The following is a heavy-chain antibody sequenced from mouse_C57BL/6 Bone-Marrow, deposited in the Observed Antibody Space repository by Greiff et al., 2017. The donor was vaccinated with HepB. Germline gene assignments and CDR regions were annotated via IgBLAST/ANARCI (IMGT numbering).Heavy chain of an antibody. CDR3: TRGLLRLMDY. Sequence: QVQLQQSGAELVRPGASVTLSCKASGYTFTDYEMHWVKQTPVHGLEWIGAIDPETGGTAYNQKFKGKAILTADKSSSTAYMELRSLTSEDSAVYYCTRGLLRLMDYWGQGTSVTVSS. V-gene: IGHV1-15*01. J-gene: IGHJ4*01. D-gene: IGHD1-2*01. CDR1: GYTFTDYE. CDR2: IDPETGGT.